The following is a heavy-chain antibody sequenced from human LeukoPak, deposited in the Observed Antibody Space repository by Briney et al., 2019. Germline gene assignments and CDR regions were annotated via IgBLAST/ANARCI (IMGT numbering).Heavy chain of an antibody. CDR3: ARDLPPLIVGADNWFDP. Sequence: ASVKVSCKASGYTFTSNGFIWVRQAPGQGLERMGWISAYNGNTNYAQKLQGRVTMTTDTSTSTAYMELRSLRSDDTAVYYCARDLPPLIVGADNWFDPWGQGTLVTVSS. CDR1: GYTFTSNG. CDR2: ISAYNGNT. V-gene: IGHV1-18*01. J-gene: IGHJ5*02. D-gene: IGHD1-26*01.